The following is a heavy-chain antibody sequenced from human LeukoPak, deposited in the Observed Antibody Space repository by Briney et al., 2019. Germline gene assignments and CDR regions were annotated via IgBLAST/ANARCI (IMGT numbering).Heavy chain of an antibody. Sequence: GGSLRLSCAASGFTFTDYAMTWVRQAPGKGLEWVAFIRYDGSNKYYADSVKGRFTISRDNSKNTLYLQMNSLRAEDTAVYYCAKGLLTAGPIHDAFDIWGQGTMVTVSS. J-gene: IGHJ3*02. CDR3: AKGLLTAGPIHDAFDI. CDR1: GFTFTDYA. D-gene: IGHD6-19*01. V-gene: IGHV3-30*02. CDR2: IRYDGSNK.